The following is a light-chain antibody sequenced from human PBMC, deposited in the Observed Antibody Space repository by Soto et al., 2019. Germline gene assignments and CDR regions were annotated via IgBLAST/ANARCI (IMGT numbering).Light chain of an antibody. Sequence: DAGMTQSPVSLPVTLGQSASISCRSNQSLVYSYGIAYFSWLQQRPGRSPRNLIYKVSNRDSGVPARFSGSGSGTDFALKISSVEAGDVGVYYGMQATHWPSTVGQGTRLEIK. CDR2: KVS. CDR3: MQATHWPST. CDR1: QSLVYSYGIAY. J-gene: IGKJ5*01. V-gene: IGKV2-30*01.